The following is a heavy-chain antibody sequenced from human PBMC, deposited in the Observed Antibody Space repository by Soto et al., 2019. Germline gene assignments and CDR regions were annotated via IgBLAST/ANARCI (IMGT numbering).Heavy chain of an antibody. Sequence: QVQLVQSGAEVKKPGASVKVSCKASGYTFTSYAMHWVRQAPGQRLEWMGWLNAGNGNTKYSQKFQGRVTITRDTSASTDYMELSRLRSEDKAVYYCARAQSEGWFWFDPWGQGTMVTVSS. V-gene: IGHV1-3*01. CDR1: GYTFTSYA. CDR3: ARAQSEGWFWFDP. D-gene: IGHD6-19*01. CDR2: LNAGNGNT. J-gene: IGHJ5*02.